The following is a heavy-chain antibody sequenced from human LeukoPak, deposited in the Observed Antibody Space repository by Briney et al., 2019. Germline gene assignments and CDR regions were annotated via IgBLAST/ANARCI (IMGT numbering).Heavy chain of an antibody. CDR2: INPSGGST. V-gene: IGHV1-46*01. CDR3: ARHGYAEYYFDY. Sequence: ASVKVSCKASGFTFTSYYMHWVRQAPGQGLEWMGIINPSGGSTSYAQKFQGRVTMTRDTSTSTVYMELSSLRSEDTAVYYCARHGYAEYYFDYWGQGTLVTVSS. J-gene: IGHJ4*02. D-gene: IGHD5-18*01. CDR1: GFTFTSYY.